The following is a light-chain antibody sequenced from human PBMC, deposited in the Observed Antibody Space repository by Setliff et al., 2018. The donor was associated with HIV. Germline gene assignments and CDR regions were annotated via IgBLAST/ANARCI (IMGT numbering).Light chain of an antibody. CDR1: SSDIGAYTF. J-gene: IGLJ3*02. CDR2: DVS. CDR3: YSYTNSRTLV. V-gene: IGLV2-14*03. Sequence: QSVLTQPASVSGSPRQSITISCTGTSSDIGAYTFVSWYQQHPGKAPKLIIHDVSNRPSGVSNRFSGSKSGNTASLTISDLQADDEADYYCYSYTNSRTLVFGGGTKSPS.